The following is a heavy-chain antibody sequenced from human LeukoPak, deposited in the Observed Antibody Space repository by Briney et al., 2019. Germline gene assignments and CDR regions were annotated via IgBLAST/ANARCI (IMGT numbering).Heavy chain of an antibody. D-gene: IGHD6-19*01. V-gene: IGHV1-46*01. J-gene: IGHJ5*02. CDR3: ARLAVAGQNPYPYNWFDP. Sequence: GASVKVSCTASGYTFTSYYMRWVRQAPGQGLGWMGIINPSGGSTSYAQKFQGRVTMTRDTSTSTVYMELSSLRSEDTAVYYCARLAVAGQNPYPYNWFDPWGQGTLVTVSS. CDR1: GYTFTSYY. CDR2: INPSGGST.